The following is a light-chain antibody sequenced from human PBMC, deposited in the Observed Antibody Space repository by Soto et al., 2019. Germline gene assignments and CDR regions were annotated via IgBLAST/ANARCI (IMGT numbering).Light chain of an antibody. J-gene: IGKJ1*01. CDR1: ESISSW. CDR3: QQYSNSGT. V-gene: IGKV1-5*01. Sequence: DIQMTQSPSTLSASVGDTVNITCRASESISSWLAWHQQKPGKAPKLLIYDASTLESGVPSRFRGGGSGTEFTIIISSVQPDDFATYYCQQYSNSGTFGQGTQVEIK. CDR2: DAS.